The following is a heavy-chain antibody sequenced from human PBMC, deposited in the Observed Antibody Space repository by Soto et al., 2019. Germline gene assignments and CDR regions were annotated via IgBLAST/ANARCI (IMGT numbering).Heavy chain of an antibody. Sequence: QVQLQESGPGLVKPSGTLSLTCAVSGGSIRSSNWWSWVRQPPGKGLEWIGEIFHSGTSHYNPSLKSRVITSVDNSKNVFSLNLFSVTAADTAVYYCARLGPGATTVTTGAAFDVWGQGTMVTVSS. V-gene: IGHV4-4*02. D-gene: IGHD4-17*01. CDR2: IFHSGTS. J-gene: IGHJ3*01. CDR1: GGSIRSSNW. CDR3: ARLGPGATTVTTGAAFDV.